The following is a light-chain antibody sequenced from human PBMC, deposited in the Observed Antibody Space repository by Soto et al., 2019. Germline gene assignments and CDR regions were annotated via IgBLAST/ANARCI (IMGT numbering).Light chain of an antibody. Sequence: SYELTQPLSVSVALGQTARITCGGSNIGSKNVHWYQQKPGQAPVLVIYNDNSRPSGIPERVSGSNSGSTATLTISGAQAGDEADYYCQVWDTSTALIGGGTKPPS. CDR1: NIGSKN. V-gene: IGLV3-9*01. CDR2: NDN. J-gene: IGLJ2*01. CDR3: QVWDTSTAL.